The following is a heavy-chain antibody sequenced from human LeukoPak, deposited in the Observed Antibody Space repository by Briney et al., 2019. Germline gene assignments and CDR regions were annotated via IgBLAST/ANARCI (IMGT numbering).Heavy chain of an antibody. V-gene: IGHV4-39*01. CDR1: GGSFSGYY. Sequence: SETLSLTCAVYGGSFSGYYWGWIRQPPGKGLEWIGSIYYSGSTYYNPSLKSRVTISIDTSKNQFSLKLSSVTAADTAVYYCARHVRSQDAFDMWGQGTMGTVSS. CDR2: IYYSGST. CDR3: ARHVRSQDAFDM. J-gene: IGHJ3*02.